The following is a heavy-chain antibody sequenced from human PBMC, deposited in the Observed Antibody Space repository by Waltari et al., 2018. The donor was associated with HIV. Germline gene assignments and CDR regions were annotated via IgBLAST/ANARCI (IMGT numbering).Heavy chain of an antibody. J-gene: IGHJ4*02. CDR2: SYIDDTA. CDR3: VKGVRYYTH. V-gene: IGHV3-53*05. CDR1: TLSGANNY. Sequence: VETGGSVIRPGGALRRSCSRFTLSGANNYVTWLRRDPGRCLECLSASYIDDTAHYADSVKGRFTISRDRFRNTVHLHLNFLIIDDTSTYFCVKGVRYYTHWGQGTPVTVS. D-gene: IGHD2-2*02.